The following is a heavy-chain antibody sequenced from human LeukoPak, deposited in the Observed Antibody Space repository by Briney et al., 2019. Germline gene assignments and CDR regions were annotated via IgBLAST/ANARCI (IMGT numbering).Heavy chain of an antibody. Sequence: SETLSLTCTVPGGSISSYYWSWIRQPPGKGLEWIGYIYYSGSTNYNPSLKSRVTISVDTSKNQFSLKLSSVTAADTAVYYCAKSGADILTGYPGGYYFDYWGQGTLVTVSS. V-gene: IGHV4-59*01. D-gene: IGHD3-9*01. J-gene: IGHJ4*02. CDR2: IYYSGST. CDR1: GGSISSYY. CDR3: AKSGADILTGYPGGYYFDY.